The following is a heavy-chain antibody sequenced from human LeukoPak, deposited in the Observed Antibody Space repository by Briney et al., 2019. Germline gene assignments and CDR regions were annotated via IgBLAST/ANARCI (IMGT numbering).Heavy chain of an antibody. CDR2: ISSSSSYI. V-gene: IGHV3-21*01. J-gene: IGHJ3*02. CDR3: VKDVLFAVGDTIDI. Sequence: GGSLRLSCAASGFTFSSYSMNWVRQAPGKGLGWVSSISSSSSYIYYADSVKGRFTISRDNAKNSLYLQMNSLRAEDTAVYYCVKDVLFAVGDTIDIWGQGTMVTVS. CDR1: GFTFSSYS. D-gene: IGHD3-10*02.